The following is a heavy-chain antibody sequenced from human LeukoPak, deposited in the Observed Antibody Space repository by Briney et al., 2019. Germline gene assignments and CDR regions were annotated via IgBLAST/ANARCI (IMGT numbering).Heavy chain of an antibody. D-gene: IGHD6-13*01. CDR3: ARGRSSWSTIPSTRNWFDP. Sequence: PGGSLRLSCAASGFTFSSYAMSWVRQAPGKGLEWIGEINHSGSTNYNPSLKSRVTISVDTSKNQFSLKLSSVTAADTAVYYCARGRSSWSTIPSTRNWFDPWGQGTLVTVSS. J-gene: IGHJ5*02. CDR2: INHSGST. CDR1: GFTFSSYA. V-gene: IGHV4-34*01.